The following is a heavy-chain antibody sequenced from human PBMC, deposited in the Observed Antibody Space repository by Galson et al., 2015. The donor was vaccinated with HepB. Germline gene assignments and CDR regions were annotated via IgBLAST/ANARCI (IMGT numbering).Heavy chain of an antibody. V-gene: IGHV2-5*01. J-gene: IGHJ5*01. D-gene: IGHD1-1*01. CDR3: AHDDVGKVFDF. CDR1: EFSLTTNEVG. CDR2: IYGNDAK. Sequence: PALVKPTQTLTLTCTFSEFSLTTNEVGVAWIRQPPGKALECLGVIYGNDAKSYSPSLKSRLSFTKDTSKNQVVLTMTNMDPVDTATYYCAHDDVGKVFDFWGPGTLVTVSS.